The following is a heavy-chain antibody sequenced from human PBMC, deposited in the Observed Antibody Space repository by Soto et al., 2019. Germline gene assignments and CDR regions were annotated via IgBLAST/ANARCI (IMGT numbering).Heavy chain of an antibody. CDR3: AKDHSYCGGDCYGAYAFDI. CDR2: ISGSGGST. CDR1: GFTFSSYA. V-gene: IGHV3-23*01. D-gene: IGHD2-21*02. Sequence: EVQLLESGGGLVQPGGSLRLSCAASGFTFSSYAMSWVRQAPGKGLEWASAISGSGGSTYYADSVKGRFTISRDNSKNTLYLQMNSRRAEDTAVYYCAKDHSYCGGDCYGAYAFDIWGQGTMVTVSS. J-gene: IGHJ3*02.